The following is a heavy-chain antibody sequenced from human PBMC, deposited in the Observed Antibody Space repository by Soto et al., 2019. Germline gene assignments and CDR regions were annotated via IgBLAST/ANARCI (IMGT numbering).Heavy chain of an antibody. V-gene: IGHV1-69*01. Sequence: QVQLMQSGAEVKKPGSSVKVSCKASGGTFSSYAISWVRQAPGQGLEWMGGIIPIFGTTNYAQKFRGRVTITADESTSTAYMELSSLRSDDTAVYYCVRYSSSIDYWGQGTLVTVSS. CDR3: VRYSSSIDY. D-gene: IGHD2-2*01. J-gene: IGHJ4*02. CDR1: GGTFSSYA. CDR2: IIPIFGTT.